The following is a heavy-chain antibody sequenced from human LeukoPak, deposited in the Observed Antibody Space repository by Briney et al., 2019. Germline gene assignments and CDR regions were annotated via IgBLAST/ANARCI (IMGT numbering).Heavy chain of an antibody. CDR2: IYSGGST. CDR1: GFTVSSNY. Sequence: PGGSLRLSCAASGFTVSSNYMSWVRQAPGKGLEWVSVIYSGGSTYYADSVKGRFTISRDNSKNTLYLQMNSLRAEDTAVYYCARQPRYYSGMDVWGQGTTVTVSS. CDR3: ARQPRYYSGMDV. V-gene: IGHV3-53*01. J-gene: IGHJ6*02.